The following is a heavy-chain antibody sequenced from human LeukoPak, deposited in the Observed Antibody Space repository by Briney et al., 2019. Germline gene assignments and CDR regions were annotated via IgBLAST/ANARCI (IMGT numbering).Heavy chain of an antibody. CDR1: GYDFTSVG. V-gene: IGHV1-18*01. CDR3: ARAGPGSGWYFDY. Sequence: ASVKVSCKASGYDFTSVGITWVRRAPGQGLEWMGWISPYNGNTRYAQKFQGRVAMTTDTSTTTAYMELRGLRFNDTAVYYCARAGPGSGWYFDYWGQGTLVTVSS. CDR2: ISPYNGNT. D-gene: IGHD6-19*01. J-gene: IGHJ4*02.